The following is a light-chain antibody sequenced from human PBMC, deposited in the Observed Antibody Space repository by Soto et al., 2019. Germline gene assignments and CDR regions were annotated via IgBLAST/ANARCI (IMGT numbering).Light chain of an antibody. J-gene: IGKJ3*01. CDR3: QQINFY. V-gene: IGKV1-5*02. CDR1: QSVSTR. Sequence: DIQMTQSRSSLSASVGDRVAIICRASQSVSTRLAWFQLRPGQAPKLLVYNASSLVSGVPSRFAASGSETEFTLTIDSLQPDDFATYYCQQINFYFGRGTKVDIK. CDR2: NAS.